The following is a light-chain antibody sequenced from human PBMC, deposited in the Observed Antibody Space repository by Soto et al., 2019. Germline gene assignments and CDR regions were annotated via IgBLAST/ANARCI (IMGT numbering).Light chain of an antibody. J-gene: IGKJ1*01. CDR2: GES. CDR3: QQYGSSSWT. CDR1: QSVSSSY. Sequence: DIVWTQSPGTLSLSPGESATLSCRASQSVSSSYLAWYQQKSGQDPRILIYGESSRATGITDRFSGSGSGTDFTLTISRLEPEDLAVYYCQQYGSSSWTVGQWPKVEIK. V-gene: IGKV3-20*01.